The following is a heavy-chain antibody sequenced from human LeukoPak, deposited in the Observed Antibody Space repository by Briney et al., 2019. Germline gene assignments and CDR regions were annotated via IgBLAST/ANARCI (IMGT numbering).Heavy chain of an antibody. CDR2: ISYSGST. CDR3: ARQGYCSATCYRWFDP. Sequence: SETLSLTCTVSGGSITGSSYFWGWIRQPPGKALEWIGSISYSGSTYYNPSLKSRVTISVDTSKNQLSLKLSSVTAADTAIYYCARQGYCSATCYRWFDPWGQGTLVTVSS. CDR1: GGSITGSSYF. J-gene: IGHJ5*02. D-gene: IGHD2-2*01. V-gene: IGHV4-39*01.